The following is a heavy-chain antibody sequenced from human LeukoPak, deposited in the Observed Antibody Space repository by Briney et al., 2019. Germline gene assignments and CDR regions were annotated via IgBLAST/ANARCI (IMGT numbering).Heavy chain of an antibody. V-gene: IGHV4-59*07. CDR1: GGSISSYY. J-gene: IGHJ6*03. D-gene: IGHD3-10*01. CDR3: ARGYYPYYMDV. Sequence: SDTLSLTCTVSGGSISSYYWSWLRQPPGKGLEWIGYIYYSGSTNYNPSLKSRVTISVDTSKNQFSLKLSSVTAADTAVYYCARGYYPYYMDVWGKGTTVTVSS. CDR2: IYYSGST.